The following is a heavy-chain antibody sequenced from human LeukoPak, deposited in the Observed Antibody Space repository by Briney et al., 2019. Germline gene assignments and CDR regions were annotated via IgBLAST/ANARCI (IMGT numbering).Heavy chain of an antibody. D-gene: IGHD3-3*01. V-gene: IGHV4-59*01. CDR3: ARSGHDFWSGRNWFDP. J-gene: IGHJ5*02. Sequence: SETLSLTCTVSGGSISSYYWSWIRQPPGKGLEWIWYIYYSGSTNYNPSLKSRVTISVDTSKNQFSLELSSVTAADTAVYYCARSGHDFWSGRNWFDPWGQGTLVTVSS. CDR1: GGSISSYY. CDR2: IYYSGST.